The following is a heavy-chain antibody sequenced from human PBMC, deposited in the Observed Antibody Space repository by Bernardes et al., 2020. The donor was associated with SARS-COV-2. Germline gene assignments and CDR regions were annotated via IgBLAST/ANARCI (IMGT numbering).Heavy chain of an antibody. CDR3: AREANHATDFDPLDY. Sequence: GSSLRLSCVASGFTLPGYWMHWVRKAPGKGLVWVSYIRSDGKSIAYADSVKGRITISRDNSKNTVYLQMNSLRAEDTAVYYCAREANHATDFDPLDYWGQGALVTGSS. D-gene: IGHD3-9*01. CDR2: IRSDGKSI. J-gene: IGHJ4*02. V-gene: IGHV3-74*01. CDR1: GFTLPGYW.